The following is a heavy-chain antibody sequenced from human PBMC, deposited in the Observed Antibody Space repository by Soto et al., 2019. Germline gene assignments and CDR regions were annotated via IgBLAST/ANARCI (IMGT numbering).Heavy chain of an antibody. CDR2: ISYDGSNK. J-gene: IGHJ6*02. CDR1: GFTFSSYG. V-gene: IGHV3-30*18. D-gene: IGHD4-17*01. CDR3: AKDGTTVTRYYYGMDV. Sequence: GGSLRLSCAASGFTFSSYGMHWVRQAPGKGLEWVAVISYDGSNKYYADSVRGRFTIPRDNSKNTLYLQMNSLRAEDTAVYYCAKDGTTVTRYYYGMDVWGQGTTVTVSS.